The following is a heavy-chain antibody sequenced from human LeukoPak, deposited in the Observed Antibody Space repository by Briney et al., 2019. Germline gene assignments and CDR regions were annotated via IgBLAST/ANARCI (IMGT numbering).Heavy chain of an antibody. J-gene: IGHJ4*02. V-gene: IGHV3-48*01. D-gene: IGHD3-22*01. CDR1: GFTFSSYS. CDR2: ISSSSSTI. Sequence: GGSLGLSCAASGFTFSSYSMNWVRQAPGKGLEWVSYISSSSSTIYYADSVKGRFTISRDNAKNSLYLQMNSLRAEDTAVYYCARGAHYYDSSGHYYGDYWGQGTLVTVSS. CDR3: ARGAHYYDSSGHYYGDY.